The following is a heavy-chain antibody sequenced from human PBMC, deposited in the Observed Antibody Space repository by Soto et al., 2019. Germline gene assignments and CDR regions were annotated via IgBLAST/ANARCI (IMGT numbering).Heavy chain of an antibody. J-gene: IGHJ4*02. CDR1: GFPLSARGVG. CDR2: IYWNDDK. D-gene: IGHD3-16*01. CDR3: AHSPWGAAPDY. Sequence: QITLKESGPTLVKPTQTLTLTCTVSGFPLSARGVGVGWIRQPPGKALEWLAIIYWNDDKLYSPSLKSRLTITKDTSKNQVVLTMTNMDAVDTAKYYCAHSPWGAAPDYWGQGTLVTVSS. V-gene: IGHV2-5*01.